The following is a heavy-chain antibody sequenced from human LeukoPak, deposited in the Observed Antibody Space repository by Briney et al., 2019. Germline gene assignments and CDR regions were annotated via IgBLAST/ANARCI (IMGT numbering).Heavy chain of an antibody. V-gene: IGHV3-30*03. CDR2: ISYDGSNK. J-gene: IGHJ4*02. CDR1: GFTFSNYG. Sequence: PGRSLILSCAASGFTFSNYGMHRVRQAPGKGLEWVAVISYDGSNKYYADSVKGRFTISRDNSKNTLYLQMDSLRADDTAVYYCGRPRSRYYIDFWGQGTLVTVSS. D-gene: IGHD3-22*01. CDR3: GRPRSRYYIDF.